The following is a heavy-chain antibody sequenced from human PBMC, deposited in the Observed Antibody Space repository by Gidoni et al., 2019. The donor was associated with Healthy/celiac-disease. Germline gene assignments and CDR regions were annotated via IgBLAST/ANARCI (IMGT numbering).Heavy chain of an antibody. D-gene: IGHD5-18*01. CDR3: TRDVLPRIQLWSAPDY. J-gene: IGHJ4*02. V-gene: IGHV3-49*04. CDR1: GFTFGDYA. Sequence: EVQLVESGGGLVQPGRSLRLSCTASGFTFGDYAMSWVRQAPGKGLEWVGFIRSKAYGGTTEYAASVKGRFTISRDDSKSIAYLQMNSLKTEDTAVYYCTRDVLPRIQLWSAPDYWGQGTLVTVSS. CDR2: IRSKAYGGTT.